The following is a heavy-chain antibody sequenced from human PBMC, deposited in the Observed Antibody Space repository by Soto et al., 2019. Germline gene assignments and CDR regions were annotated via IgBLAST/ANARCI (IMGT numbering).Heavy chain of an antibody. CDR2: INHSGST. D-gene: IGHD3-3*01. V-gene: IGHV4-34*01. J-gene: IGHJ5*02. CDR1: GGSFSGYY. Sequence: PSETLSLTCAVYGGSFSGYYWSWIRQPPGKGLEWIGEINHSGSTNYNPSLKSRVTISVDTSKNQFSLKLSSVTAADTAVYYCAMRITIFGVVPKSRFAPWGQGTLVTVSS. CDR3: AMRITIFGVVPKSRFAP.